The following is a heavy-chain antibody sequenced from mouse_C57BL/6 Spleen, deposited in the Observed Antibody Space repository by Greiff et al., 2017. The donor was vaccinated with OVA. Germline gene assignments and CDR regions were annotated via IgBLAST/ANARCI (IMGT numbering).Heavy chain of an antibody. CDR3: ARSDYGSSYWFAY. Sequence: VQLQQSGTELVKPGASVKLSCKASGYTFTSYWMHWVKQRPGQGLEWIGNINPSNGGTNYNEKFKSKATLTVDKSSSTAYMQLSSLTSEDSAVYYCARSDYGSSYWFAYWGQGTLVTVSA. CDR1: GYTFTSYW. J-gene: IGHJ3*01. V-gene: IGHV1-53*01. D-gene: IGHD1-1*01. CDR2: INPSNGGT.